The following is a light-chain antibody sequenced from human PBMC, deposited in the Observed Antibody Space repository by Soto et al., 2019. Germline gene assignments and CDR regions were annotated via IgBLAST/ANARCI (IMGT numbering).Light chain of an antibody. CDR3: SSYAGSRTLV. CDR1: SSDVGGYDY. J-gene: IGLJ2*01. V-gene: IGLV2-14*01. Sequence: QSALTQPASVSGSPGQSVTISCTGTSSDVGGYDYVSWYQQHPGKAPKLIIYDVTNRPSGCSNRFSGSKSGNTASLTISGLQAEDEADYYCSSYAGSRTLVFGGGTKLTVL. CDR2: DVT.